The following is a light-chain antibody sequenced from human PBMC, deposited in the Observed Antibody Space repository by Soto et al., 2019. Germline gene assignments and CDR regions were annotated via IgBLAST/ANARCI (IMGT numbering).Light chain of an antibody. Sequence: DIQMNKSLSTMSGSVGESVTITRRASQTISSWLAWYQQKPGKAHKLLIYKASTLKSGVPSRFSGSGSGTEFTLTISSLQPDDFATYYCKHYNSYSEAFGKGNKV. V-gene: IGKV1-5*03. CDR3: KHYNSYSEA. CDR2: KAS. J-gene: IGKJ1*01. CDR1: QTISSW.